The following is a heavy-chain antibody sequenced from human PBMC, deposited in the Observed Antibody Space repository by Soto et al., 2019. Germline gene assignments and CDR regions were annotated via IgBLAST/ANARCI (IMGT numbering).Heavy chain of an antibody. CDR1: SGSINSSNW. V-gene: IGHV4-4*02. Sequence: PSETLSLTCAVSSGSINSSNWWRWVRQPPGKGLEWIGEIYHSGSTNYNPSLKSRVTISVDKSKNQFSLKLSSVTAADTAVYYCARDSDCSGGSCYVYWGQGTLVT. CDR2: IYHSGST. CDR3: ARDSDCSGGSCYVY. D-gene: IGHD2-15*01. J-gene: IGHJ4*02.